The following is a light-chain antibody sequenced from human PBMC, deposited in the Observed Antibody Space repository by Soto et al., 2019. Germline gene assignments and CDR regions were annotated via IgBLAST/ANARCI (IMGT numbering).Light chain of an antibody. J-gene: IGKJ1*01. V-gene: IGKV1-5*01. CDR1: QSISDW. CDR3: QHYSAYSVT. CDR2: AAS. Sequence: DIQMTQSPSTLSASVGDRVTITCRASQSISDWLAWYQQKPGKAPKLLIYAASSLESGVPSRLSGSGSGTEFTLTISSLQPDDFATYFCQHYSAYSVTFGQGTK.